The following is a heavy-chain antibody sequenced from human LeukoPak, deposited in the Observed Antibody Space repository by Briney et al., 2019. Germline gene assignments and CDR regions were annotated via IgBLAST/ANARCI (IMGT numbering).Heavy chain of an antibody. CDR3: ARRGGYCSSTSCLGH. J-gene: IGHJ4*02. V-gene: IGHV4-4*07. CDR2: IYTSGST. Sequence: PSETLSLTCTVSGGSISSYYWSWIRQPAGKGLEWIGRIYTSGSTNYNPSLKSRVIMSVDTSKNQFSLKLSSVTAADTAVYYCARRGGYCSSTSCLGHWGQGTLVTVSS. CDR1: GGSISSYY. D-gene: IGHD2-2*03.